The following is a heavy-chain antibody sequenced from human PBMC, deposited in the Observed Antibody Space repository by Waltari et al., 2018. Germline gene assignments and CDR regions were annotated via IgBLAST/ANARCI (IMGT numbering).Heavy chain of an antibody. CDR1: GGSFSGYY. J-gene: IGHJ6*02. Sequence: QVQLQQWGAGLLQPSATLSLTCAVYGGSFSGYYWSGLRQPPGKGLEWIGDINHSGSTNYNPSLKSRVTISVDTSKNQFSLKLSSVTAADTAVYYCARGYNWNVYGMDVWGQGTTVTVSS. CDR2: INHSGST. V-gene: IGHV4-34*01. D-gene: IGHD1-20*01. CDR3: ARGYNWNVYGMDV.